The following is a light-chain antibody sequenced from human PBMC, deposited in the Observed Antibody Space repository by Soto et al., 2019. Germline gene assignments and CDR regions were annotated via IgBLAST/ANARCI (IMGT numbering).Light chain of an antibody. Sequence: QSALTQPRAVSGSPRQSVTISCTGTSSDVGGYNYVSWYEQHPVKAPKLMIYDVTKRPSGVPDRFSGSKSGNTASLTISGLQAEDEADYYCCSYAGSYTLVFGTGTKVTV. CDR2: DVT. J-gene: IGLJ1*01. CDR3: CSYAGSYTLV. V-gene: IGLV2-11*01. CDR1: SSDVGGYNY.